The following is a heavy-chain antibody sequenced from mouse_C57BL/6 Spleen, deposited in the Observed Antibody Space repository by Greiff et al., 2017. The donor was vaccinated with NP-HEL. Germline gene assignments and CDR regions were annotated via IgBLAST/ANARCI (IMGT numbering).Heavy chain of an antibody. J-gene: IGHJ4*01. D-gene: IGHD2-4*01. CDR3: ARSPYDYDWTMDY. CDR1: GYTFNSTW. Sequence: QVQLQQPVAELVKPGASVKLSCTASGYTFNSTWMHWVKQRPGRGLEWIGRIDPKSGGTKYDEKFQSKATMTVDKPSSTAYMQLSSLTSEDSAVYDCARSPYDYDWTMDYWGQGTSVTVSS. V-gene: IGHV1-72*01. CDR2: IDPKSGGT.